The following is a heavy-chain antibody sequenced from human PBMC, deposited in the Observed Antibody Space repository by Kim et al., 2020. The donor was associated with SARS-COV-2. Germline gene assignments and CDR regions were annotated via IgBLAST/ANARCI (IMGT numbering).Heavy chain of an antibody. D-gene: IGHD3-10*01. Sequence: SETLSLTCTVSGGSISSSSYYWGWIRQPPGKGLEWIGSIYYSGSTYYNPSLKSRVTISVDTSKNQFSLKLSSVTAADTAVYYCSTYYYGSGSYSFDYWGQGTLVTVSS. CDR1: GGSISSSSYY. CDR3: STYYYGSGSYSFDY. V-gene: IGHV4-39*01. J-gene: IGHJ4*02. CDR2: IYYSGST.